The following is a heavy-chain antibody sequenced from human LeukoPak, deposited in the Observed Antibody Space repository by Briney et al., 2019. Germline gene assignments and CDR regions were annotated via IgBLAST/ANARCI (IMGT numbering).Heavy chain of an antibody. CDR2: FKSKTDVGTT. V-gene: IGHV3-15*01. CDR1: GFTFTNAW. J-gene: IGHJ4*02. Sequence: PGGSLRLSCAASGFTFTNAWMSWVRQAPGKGLEWVGLFKSKTDVGTTGYAAPVKGRFTISRDDSKNTLYLQMNSLKTEDTGVYYCTNYYFDSWGQGTLVTVSS. CDR3: TNYYFDS.